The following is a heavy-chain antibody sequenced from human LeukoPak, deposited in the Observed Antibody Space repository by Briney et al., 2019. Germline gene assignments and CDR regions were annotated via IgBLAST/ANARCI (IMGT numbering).Heavy chain of an antibody. Sequence: GGSLRLSCAASGFTFSSYSMNWVRQAPGKGLEWVSYISSSSSTIYYADSVKGRFTISRDNAKNSLYLQMNSLRAEDTAVYYCAGDFRYYYDSSGCWGQGTLVTVSS. D-gene: IGHD3-22*01. CDR1: GFTFSSYS. J-gene: IGHJ4*02. CDR3: AGDFRYYYDSSGC. CDR2: ISSSSSTI. V-gene: IGHV3-48*01.